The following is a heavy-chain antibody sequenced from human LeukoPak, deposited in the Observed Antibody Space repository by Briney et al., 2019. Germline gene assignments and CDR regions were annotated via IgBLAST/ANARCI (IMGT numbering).Heavy chain of an antibody. CDR2: IHPSGGST. D-gene: IGHD3-22*01. J-gene: IGHJ4*02. Sequence: ASVKVSCKTSGYIFTSYFIHWVRQAPGQGPEWMGIIHPSGGSTSYAQKFQGRVTMTRDTSTSTVYMELSGLRSEDTAMYYCARDPPGTSGYPDYWGQGTLVTVSS. CDR3: ARDPPGTSGYPDY. V-gene: IGHV1-46*01. CDR1: GYIFTSYF.